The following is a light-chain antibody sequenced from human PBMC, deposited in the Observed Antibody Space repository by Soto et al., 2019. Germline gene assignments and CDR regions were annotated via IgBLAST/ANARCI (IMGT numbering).Light chain of an antibody. J-gene: IGKJ5*01. CDR2: KAS. CDR3: QQANSFPIT. CDR1: QSVGRW. Sequence: PSTLSASIGDTVTITCRASQSVGRWLAWYQQRPGKPPSVLIYKASTLKYGVPSRFSGSGSGTEFTLTISSLQPDDFATYFCQQANSFPITFRQGTRLEIK. V-gene: IGKV1-5*03.